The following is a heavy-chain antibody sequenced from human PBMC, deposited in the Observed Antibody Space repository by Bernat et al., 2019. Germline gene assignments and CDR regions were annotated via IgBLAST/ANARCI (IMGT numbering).Heavy chain of an antibody. CDR2: VSNSEST. V-gene: IGHV4-39*01. D-gene: IGHD3-10*01. CDR1: GDSISSSTYY. J-gene: IGHJ3*02. Sequence: QFQLQESGPGLVKPSETLSLTCTVSGDSISSSTYYWGWIRQPPGKGLEWIGSVSNSESTYYNPSLKSLVTISVDTSKNQFSLKLNSVTAADTAVFYCARQRSGSYYMDAFDIWGQGTMVTVSS. CDR3: ARQRSGSYYMDAFDI.